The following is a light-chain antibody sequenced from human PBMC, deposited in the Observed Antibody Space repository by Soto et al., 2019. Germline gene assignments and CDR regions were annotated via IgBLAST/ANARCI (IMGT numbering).Light chain of an antibody. J-gene: IGKJ1*01. CDR1: QSISSW. CDR3: QQSFSVRSWT. CDR2: KAS. Sequence: DVQMTQTPSILSASVGDRVTITCRASQSISSWLAWYQQKPGKAPKLLIYKASGLESGVPSRFSGSGSGTDFTLTISSLQPDDFATYFCQQSFSVRSWTFGQGTKVDIK. V-gene: IGKV1-5*03.